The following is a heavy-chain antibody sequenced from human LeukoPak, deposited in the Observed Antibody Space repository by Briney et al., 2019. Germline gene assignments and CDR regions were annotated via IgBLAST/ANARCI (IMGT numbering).Heavy chain of an antibody. D-gene: IGHD6-13*01. J-gene: IGHJ4*02. Sequence: GGSLRLSCAASVFSFSSYWMNWVRQAPGKGRVWVSRIASDGSSTTYADSVKGRFSVSRDNAKNTLYLQVNNLRAEDTAVYYCARGPSSNWSGLDFWGQGTLLTVSS. CDR2: IASDGSST. V-gene: IGHV3-74*01. CDR3: ARGPSSNWSGLDF. CDR1: VFSFSSYW.